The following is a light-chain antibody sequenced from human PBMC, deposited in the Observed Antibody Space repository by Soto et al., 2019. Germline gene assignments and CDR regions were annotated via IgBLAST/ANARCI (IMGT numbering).Light chain of an antibody. Sequence: ALTQSPLSLPVTPGKPASISCSTCQSLQHSNRYNYYDWYLQKPSQSPQLLPYLVSNRASGVTERLCGGGGGRDFSLKISRGVAEDVCVLYYWQPHAYPVTFGGGTKVDIK. J-gene: IGKJ4*01. CDR3: WQPHAYPVT. CDR2: LVS. V-gene: IGKV2-28*01. CDR1: QSLQHSNRYNY.